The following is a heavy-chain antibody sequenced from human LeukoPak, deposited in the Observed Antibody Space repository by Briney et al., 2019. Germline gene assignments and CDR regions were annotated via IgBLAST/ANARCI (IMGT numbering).Heavy chain of an antibody. D-gene: IGHD3-10*01. CDR2: IYYSGST. CDR3: ARLLSNYGSGTYYYDY. J-gene: IGHJ4*02. CDR1: GGSISSYY. V-gene: IGHV4-59*01. Sequence: PSETLPLTCTVSGGSISSYYWSWLRQPPGKGLEWIGYIYYSGSTNYNPSLKSRVTISVDTSKNQFSLKLSSVTAADTAVYYCARLLSNYGSGTYYYDYWGQGTLVTVSS.